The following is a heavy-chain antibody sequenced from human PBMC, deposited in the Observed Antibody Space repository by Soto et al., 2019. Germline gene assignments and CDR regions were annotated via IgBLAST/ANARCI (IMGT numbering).Heavy chain of an antibody. CDR3: ARSNPSDYYYYGMDV. CDR2: IIPIFGTA. J-gene: IGHJ6*02. Sequence: SVKVSCKASGGTFSSYAISWVRQAPGQGLEWMGGIIPIFGTANYAQKFQGRVTITADESTSTAYMELSSLRPEDTAVYYCARSNPSDYYYYGMDVWGQGTTVTVSS. V-gene: IGHV1-69*13. CDR1: GGTFSSYA.